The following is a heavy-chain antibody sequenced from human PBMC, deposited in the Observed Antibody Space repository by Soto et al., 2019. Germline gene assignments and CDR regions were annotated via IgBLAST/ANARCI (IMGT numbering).Heavy chain of an antibody. CDR1: GDSISNYY. J-gene: IGHJ4*02. CDR2: MYVTGTT. CDR3: ARDGEYSSGGYSFEL. V-gene: IGHV4-4*07. D-gene: IGHD6-19*01. Sequence: SETLSLTCTVSGDSISNYYWSWIRQPAGKGLEWIGRMYVTGTTYYNPSLKSRVRMSVETSKNQFSMRMTSVTAAEKAIYYCARDGEYSSGGYSFELWGQGTLVIVSS.